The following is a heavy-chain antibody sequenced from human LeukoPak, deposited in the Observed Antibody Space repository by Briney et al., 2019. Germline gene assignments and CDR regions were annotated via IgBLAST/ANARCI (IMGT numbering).Heavy chain of an antibody. Sequence: GASVKVSCKASGYTFTSDDINWVRQATGQGLEWMGWMNPNSGNTGYAQKFQGRVTMTRNTSISTAYMELSSLRPEDTAVYYCARGLAYCGGDCYWFGSPRRYYFDYWGQGTLVTVSS. CDR3: ARGLAYCGGDCYWFGSPRRYYFDY. J-gene: IGHJ4*02. D-gene: IGHD2-21*02. CDR1: GYTFTSDD. CDR2: MNPNSGNT. V-gene: IGHV1-8*01.